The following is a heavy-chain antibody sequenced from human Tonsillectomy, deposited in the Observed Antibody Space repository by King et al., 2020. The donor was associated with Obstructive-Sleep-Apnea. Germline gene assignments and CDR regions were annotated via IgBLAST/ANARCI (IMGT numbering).Heavy chain of an antibody. J-gene: IGHJ3*02. Sequence: VQLVESGGGLVQPGGSLRLSCAASGCTFSSYAMSWVRQAPGKGREWVSAISGSGGSTYYADSVKGRFTISRDNSKNTLYLQMNSLRAEDTAVYYCASAYCGGDCLPNDAFDIWGQGTMVTVSS. CDR3: ASAYCGGDCLPNDAFDI. CDR2: ISGSGGST. CDR1: GCTFSSYA. V-gene: IGHV3-23*04. D-gene: IGHD2-21*02.